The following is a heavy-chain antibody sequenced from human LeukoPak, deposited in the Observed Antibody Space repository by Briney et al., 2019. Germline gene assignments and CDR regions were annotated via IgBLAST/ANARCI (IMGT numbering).Heavy chain of an antibody. Sequence: PGGSLRLSCAASGFTFSSYAMGWVRQSPGKGLEWVSAITGGGGSTDSAEFVKGRFTISRDNSKNTLYLQMNSLRPEDTAVYYCAKFYDILTGYFDYWGQGTLVTVSS. CDR2: ITGGGGST. CDR1: GFTFSSYA. D-gene: IGHD3-9*01. J-gene: IGHJ4*02. CDR3: AKFYDILTGYFDY. V-gene: IGHV3-23*01.